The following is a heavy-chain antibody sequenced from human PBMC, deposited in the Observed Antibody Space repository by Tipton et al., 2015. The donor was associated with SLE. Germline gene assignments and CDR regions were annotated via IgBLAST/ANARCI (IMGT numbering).Heavy chain of an antibody. D-gene: IGHD2-2*01. Sequence: SLRLSCSASGFTFSTYAMSWIRQTPGKGLEWFSGISGRGDNTKYADSVKGRFTISRDNTKNTLYLQMNSLRAEDTAVYYCARSGGDCSSASCYDLSFDVWGQGTTVTVSS. V-gene: IGHV3-23*01. CDR1: GFTFSTYA. J-gene: IGHJ3*01. CDR3: ARSGGDCSSASCYDLSFDV. CDR2: ISGRGDNT.